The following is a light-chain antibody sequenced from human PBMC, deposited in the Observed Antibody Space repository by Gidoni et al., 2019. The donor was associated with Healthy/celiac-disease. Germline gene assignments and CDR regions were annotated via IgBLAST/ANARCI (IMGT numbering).Light chain of an antibody. CDR1: QDISNY. J-gene: IGKJ2*01. CDR2: DAS. V-gene: IGKV1-33*01. CDR3: QQYDNRPYT. Sequence: DIQMTQSPSSLSATVGDRVTITCQASQDISNYLNWYQQKPGKAPKLQIYDASNLETGVPSRFSGSGSGTDFTFTISSLQPEDIATYYCQQYDNRPYTFGQGTKLEIK.